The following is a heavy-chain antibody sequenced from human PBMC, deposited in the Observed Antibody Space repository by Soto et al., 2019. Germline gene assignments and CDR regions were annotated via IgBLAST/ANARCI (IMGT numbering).Heavy chain of an antibody. CDR3: ARLGLYSSGWFAFDI. CDR1: GYSFTSYW. V-gene: IGHV5-51*01. J-gene: IGHJ3*02. D-gene: IGHD6-19*01. CDR2: IYPGDSDT. Sequence: GESLKISCKGSGYSFTSYWIGWVRQMPGKGLEWMGIIYPGDSDTRYSPSFQGQVTISADKSISTAYLQWSSLKASDTAMYYCARLGLYSSGWFAFDIWGQGTMVTVSS.